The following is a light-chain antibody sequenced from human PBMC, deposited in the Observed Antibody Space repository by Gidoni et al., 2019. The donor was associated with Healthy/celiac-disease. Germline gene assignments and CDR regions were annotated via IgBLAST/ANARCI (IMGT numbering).Light chain of an antibody. V-gene: IGKV3-20*01. CDR1: QSVSSSY. CDR3: QQYGSSPLT. J-gene: IGKJ4*01. Sequence: EIVLTQSPGTLSLSPGERATLSCRASQSVSSSYLAWYQQKPGQAPRLLIDGASSRATGIPDRFSGSGSGTDFTLTISRLEPEAFAVYYCQQYGSSPLTFGGGTQVEIK. CDR2: GAS.